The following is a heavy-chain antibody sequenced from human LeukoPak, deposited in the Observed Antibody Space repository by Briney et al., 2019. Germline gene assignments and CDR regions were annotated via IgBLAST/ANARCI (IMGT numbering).Heavy chain of an antibody. J-gene: IGHJ5*02. CDR1: GGTFSSYA. CDR3: ARGLGSGSYYNWFDP. CDR2: IIPIFGTA. D-gene: IGHD3-10*01. V-gene: IGHV1-69*06. Sequence: GASVKVSCKASGGTFSSYAISWVRQAPGQGLEWMGGIIPIFGTANYAQKFQGRVTITADKSTSTAYMELSSLRSEDTAVYYCARGLGSGSYYNWFDPWGQGTLVTVSS.